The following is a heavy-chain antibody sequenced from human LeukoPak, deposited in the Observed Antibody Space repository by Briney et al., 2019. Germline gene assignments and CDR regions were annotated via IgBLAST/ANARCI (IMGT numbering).Heavy chain of an antibody. CDR1: GYSISSGYY. D-gene: IGHD2-2*01. CDR3: ERMYSTSWYVNQ. Sequence: PSETLSLTCAVSGYSISSGYYWGWIRQPPGKGLEWIGTFRNTGAFYYNPSLKSRVTISADMSKNQFSLNLRSVTAADTAMYYCERMYSTSWYVNQWGPGTLVTVSS. CDR2: FRNTGAF. J-gene: IGHJ4*02. V-gene: IGHV4-38-2*01.